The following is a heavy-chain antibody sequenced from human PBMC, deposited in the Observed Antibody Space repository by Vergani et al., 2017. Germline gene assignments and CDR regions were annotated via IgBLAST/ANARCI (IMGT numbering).Heavy chain of an antibody. D-gene: IGHD3-16*01. Sequence: QVQLVESGGGVVQRGGSLRLSCATSGFTLSNYDMQWIRQGPGKGLEFVACIQFDGGNQYYADSVKGRFTLSRDFSKNTLCLQMNSLRTDDTATYYCAKHFRGWGIDYWGQGTQVIVSS. V-gene: IGHV3-30*02. CDR2: IQFDGGNQ. J-gene: IGHJ4*02. CDR3: AKHFRGWGIDY. CDR1: GFTLSNYD.